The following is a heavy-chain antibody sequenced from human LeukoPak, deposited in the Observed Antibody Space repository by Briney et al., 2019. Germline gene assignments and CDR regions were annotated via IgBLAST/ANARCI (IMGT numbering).Heavy chain of an antibody. CDR1: GYTFTSYE. V-gene: IGHV1-8*03. Sequence: ASVRDSSKASGYTFTSYEINWVRQATGQGLEWMGWMNPNSGNTGYAQKFQGKVTITRNTSISTAYMELSSLRSEDTAVYYCTRGGSSSGYDYWGQGTLDTVSS. CDR2: MNPNSGNT. J-gene: IGHJ4*02. D-gene: IGHD3-22*01. CDR3: TRGGSSSGYDY.